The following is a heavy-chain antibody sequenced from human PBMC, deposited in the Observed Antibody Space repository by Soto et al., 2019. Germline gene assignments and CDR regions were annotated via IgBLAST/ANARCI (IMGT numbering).Heavy chain of an antibody. D-gene: IGHD3-3*01. CDR1: GYTFTSYD. J-gene: IGHJ5*02. CDR2: MNPNSGNT. V-gene: IGHV1-8*01. Sequence: ASVKVSCKASGYTFTSYDINWVRQATGQGLEWMGWMNPNSGNTGYAQKFQGRVTMTRNTSISTAYMELSSLRSEDTAVYYCARTRFLEWLLYDWLGWFDPWGQGTLVTVSS. CDR3: ARTRFLEWLLYDWLGWFDP.